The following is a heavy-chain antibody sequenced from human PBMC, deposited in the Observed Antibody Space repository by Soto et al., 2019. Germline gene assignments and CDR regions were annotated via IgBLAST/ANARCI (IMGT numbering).Heavy chain of an antibody. CDR2: INHSGST. Sequence: QVQLQQWGAGLLKPSETLSLTCAVYGGSFSGYYWSWIRQPPGKGLEWIGEINHSGSTNYNPSLKSRVTISVDTSKNQFSLKLSSVTAADTAVYYCARGIWVVTTRLPYYFDYWGQGTLVTVSS. CDR1: GGSFSGYY. D-gene: IGHD2-21*02. CDR3: ARGIWVVTTRLPYYFDY. V-gene: IGHV4-34*01. J-gene: IGHJ4*02.